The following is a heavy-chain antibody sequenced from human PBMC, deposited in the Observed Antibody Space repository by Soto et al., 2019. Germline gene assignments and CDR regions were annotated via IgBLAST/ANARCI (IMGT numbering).Heavy chain of an antibody. CDR3: ARGSGIVVVPAAISFLGYYDSSGYYSFDY. Sequence: GASVKVSCKASGGTFSSYAISWVRQAPGQGLEWMGGIIPIFGTANYAQKFQGRVTITADESTSTAYMELSSLRSEDTAVYYCARGSGIVVVPAAISFLGYYDSSGYYSFDYWGQGTLVTVSS. D-gene: IGHD2-2*02. V-gene: IGHV1-69*13. CDR2: IIPIFGTA. J-gene: IGHJ4*02. CDR1: GGTFSSYA.